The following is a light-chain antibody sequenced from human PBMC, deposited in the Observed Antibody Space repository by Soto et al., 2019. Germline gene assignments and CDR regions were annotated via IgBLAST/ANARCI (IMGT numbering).Light chain of an antibody. J-gene: IGKJ4*01. CDR1: PSVGTN. CDR3: HHYNNWPT. V-gene: IGKV3-15*01. Sequence: EIVMTQSPATLSVSPGERAALSCRASPSVGTNLAWYQQKPGQAPRLLIYHASTRATGIPARFSGSGSGTEFTLTISSLQSEDFAVYYCHHYNNWPTFGGGTKVDI. CDR2: HAS.